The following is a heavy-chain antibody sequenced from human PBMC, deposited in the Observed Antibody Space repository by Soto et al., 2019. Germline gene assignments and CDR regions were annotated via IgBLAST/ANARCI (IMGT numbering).Heavy chain of an antibody. Sequence: EVQLLESGGGLVQPGGSLRLSCAASGFTFSNYAMSWVRQAPGKGLEWVSTISGSGGSTYYADSVKGRFTISRDNSRNTLYLQMNRRRAEDTAVYYCANPGSRRYIGSYPVDYWGQGTLVTVSS. V-gene: IGHV3-23*01. D-gene: IGHD1-26*01. CDR1: GFTFSNYA. CDR3: ANPGSRRYIGSYPVDY. J-gene: IGHJ4*02. CDR2: ISGSGGST.